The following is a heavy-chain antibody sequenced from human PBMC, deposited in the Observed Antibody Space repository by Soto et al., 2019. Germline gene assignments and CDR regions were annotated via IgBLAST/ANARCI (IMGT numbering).Heavy chain of an antibody. Sequence: ASVKVSCKASGYTFTTFGVNWVRQAPGQGLGWMGWISGFNSYTSYAQKFKGRVIMTIDKSTSTAYMEWRSLTSDDTAVYFCARDKAYSSSTNPPGALDVWGPGTTVTVSS. CDR1: GYTFTTFG. D-gene: IGHD2-21*01. V-gene: IGHV1-18*01. CDR2: ISGFNSYT. CDR3: ARDKAYSSSTNPPGALDV. J-gene: IGHJ6*02.